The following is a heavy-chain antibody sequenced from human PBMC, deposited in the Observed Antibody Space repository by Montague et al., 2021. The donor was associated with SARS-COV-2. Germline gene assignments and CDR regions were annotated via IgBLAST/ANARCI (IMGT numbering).Heavy chain of an antibody. D-gene: IGHD1-14*01. V-gene: IGHV2-5*02. CDR1: GFSLTTRGVG. CDR2: IYWDDAK. CDR3: AHKLYGINRRWFDP. Sequence: VKLTQTLTLTCTFSGFSLTTRGVGVGWIRQPPGKALEWLALIYWDDAKHYSPSLKSRLTITKDTSKNQVVLTMTNMDPVDTATYYCAHKLYGINRRWFDPWGQGTLVTVSS. J-gene: IGHJ5*02.